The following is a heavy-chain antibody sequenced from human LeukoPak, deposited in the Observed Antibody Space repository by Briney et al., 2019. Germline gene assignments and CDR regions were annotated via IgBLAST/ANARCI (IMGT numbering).Heavy chain of an antibody. J-gene: IGHJ3*02. CDR2: IYYSGST. CDR3: ARWVGATHGAFDI. D-gene: IGHD1-26*01. Sequence: PSETLSLTCTVSGGSISGYYWSWIRQPPGKGLEWIGYIYYSGSTSYNPSLKSRVTISVDTSKNQFSLKLSSVTAADTAVYYCARWVGATHGAFDIWGQGTMVTVSS. CDR1: GGSISGYY. V-gene: IGHV4-59*08.